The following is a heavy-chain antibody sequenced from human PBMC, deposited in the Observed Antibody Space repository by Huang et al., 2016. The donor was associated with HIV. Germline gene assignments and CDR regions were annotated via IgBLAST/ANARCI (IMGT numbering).Heavy chain of an antibody. D-gene: IGHD6-13*01. Sequence: QVQLVESGGGVVQPGRSLRISCAASGFTFICYGMHWVRQAPGKGLDWVAVQADDGKTKDYADPVEGRFSISRDNSKTTVYLQLNSLRVEDTAVYYCAKGGSAAAVLDFWGQGTLVTVSS. CDR3: AKGGSAAAVLDF. CDR2: QADDGKTK. J-gene: IGHJ4*02. CDR1: GFTFICYG. V-gene: IGHV3-30*18.